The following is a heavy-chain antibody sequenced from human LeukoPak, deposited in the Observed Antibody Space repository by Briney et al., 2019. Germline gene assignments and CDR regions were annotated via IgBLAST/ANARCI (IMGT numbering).Heavy chain of an antibody. D-gene: IGHD1-26*01. J-gene: IGHJ3*02. CDR1: GYRFTSYW. V-gene: IGHV5-51*01. CDR2: IYPGDSDT. CDR3: ARRRGRYSGDAFDI. Sequence: GESLEISCKGSGYRFTSYWIGWVRQMPGKGLEWMGFIYPGDSDTRYSPSSHGKVTISADKSMSTAYLQWSSLKASDTAMYYCARRRGRYSGDAFDIWGQGTIVTVSS.